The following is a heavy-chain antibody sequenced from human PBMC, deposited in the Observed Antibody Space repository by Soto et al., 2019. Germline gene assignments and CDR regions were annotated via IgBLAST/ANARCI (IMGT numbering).Heavy chain of an antibody. CDR2: ISGSGGST. Sequence: GGSLRLSCAASGFTFSSYAMSWVRQAPGKGLEWVSAISGSGGSTYYADPVKGRFTISRDNSKNTLYLQMNSLRAEDTATYYCAKRSVGNTKYSYYGMYVWGQGTTVTVSS. CDR1: GFTFSSYA. V-gene: IGHV3-23*01. CDR3: AKRSVGNTKYSYYGMYV. J-gene: IGHJ6*02. D-gene: IGHD1-26*01.